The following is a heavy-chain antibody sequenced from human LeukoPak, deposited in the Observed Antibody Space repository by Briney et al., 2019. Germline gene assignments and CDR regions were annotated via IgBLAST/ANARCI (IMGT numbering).Heavy chain of an antibody. J-gene: IGHJ4*02. Sequence: GGSLRLSCAASGFTFSSYSMNWVRQAPGKGLEWVSSISSSSSYIYYADSLKGRFTISRDNAKNSLYLQMNSLRAEDTALYYCAKEAYSSGWSILDYWGQGTLVTVSS. CDR3: AKEAYSSGWSILDY. CDR1: GFTFSSYS. D-gene: IGHD6-19*01. CDR2: ISSSSSYI. V-gene: IGHV3-21*04.